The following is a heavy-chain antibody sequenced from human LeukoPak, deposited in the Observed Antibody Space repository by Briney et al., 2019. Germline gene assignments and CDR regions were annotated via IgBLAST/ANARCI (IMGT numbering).Heavy chain of an antibody. D-gene: IGHD6-13*01. CDR2: SRGKPNSCSL. CDR1: GFSLSDRH. Sequence: QPGGSLRLSCAVSGFSLSDRHMDWLRQAPGKRLEWVGRSPSRGKPNSCSLEFAASVEGRFTMSRDDSKNLLYLQMNSLKTEDTAIYYCVRVFTTVSGWYQFDYRGQGALVTVSS. CDR3: VRVFTTVSGWYQFDY. V-gene: IGHV3-72*01. J-gene: IGHJ4*02.